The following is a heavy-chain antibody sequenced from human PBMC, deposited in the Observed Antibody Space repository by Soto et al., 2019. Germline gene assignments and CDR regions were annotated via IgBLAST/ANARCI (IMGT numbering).Heavy chain of an antibody. J-gene: IGHJ4*02. V-gene: IGHV3-64D*06. D-gene: IGHD5-18*01. CDR1: GFTFSFYS. CDR3: VKDGSEYSYGYFDS. CDR2: ISSSGDST. Sequence: GGSLRLSCSASGFTFSFYSMHWVRQAPGKGLEYVSAISSSGDSTSYADAVKGRFTISRDNSKNTLYLQMTILRPEDTAEYYCVKDGSEYSYGYFDSWGQGTLVTVSS.